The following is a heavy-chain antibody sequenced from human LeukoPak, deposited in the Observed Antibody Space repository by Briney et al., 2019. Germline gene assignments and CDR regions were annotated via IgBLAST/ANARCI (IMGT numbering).Heavy chain of an antibody. CDR1: GYTFTGYY. V-gene: IGHV1-2*02. J-gene: IGHJ4*02. CDR3: ARVSYVSSDLLDY. D-gene: IGHD3-22*01. Sequence: ASVKVSCKASGYTFTGYYMHWVRQAPGQGLEWMGWINPNSGGTNYAQKFQGRVTMTRDTSISTAYMELSRLRSDDTAVYYCARVSYVSSDLLDYWGQGTLVTVSS. CDR2: INPNSGGT.